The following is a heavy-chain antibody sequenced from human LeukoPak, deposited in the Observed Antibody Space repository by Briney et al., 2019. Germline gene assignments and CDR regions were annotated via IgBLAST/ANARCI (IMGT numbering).Heavy chain of an antibody. D-gene: IGHD3-22*01. CDR2: IYYSGST. CDR1: GYSISSGYY. Sequence: SETLSLTCTVSGYSISSGYYWGWIRQPPGKGLEWIGSIYYSGSTYYNPSLKSRVTISVDASKNQFSLKLSSVTAADTAVYYCARGPADYYDSSGPFDYWGQGTLVTVSS. CDR3: ARGPADYYDSSGPFDY. V-gene: IGHV4-38-2*02. J-gene: IGHJ4*02.